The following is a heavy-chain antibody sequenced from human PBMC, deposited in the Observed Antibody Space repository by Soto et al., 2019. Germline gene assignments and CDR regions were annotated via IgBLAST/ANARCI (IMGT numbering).Heavy chain of an antibody. Sequence: EVQLLESGGGLVQPGEFLRLSCAVSGFTFSSNVMSWVRQVPGKGLEWVSVISGSGVSAYYADSVKGRFTISRDNSKSTLFLQMNSLRAEDTAVYYCATGGWSRGRLDYWGQGTLVTVSS. CDR2: ISGSGVSA. D-gene: IGHD6-19*01. V-gene: IGHV3-23*01. J-gene: IGHJ4*02. CDR1: GFTFSSNV. CDR3: ATGGWSRGRLDY.